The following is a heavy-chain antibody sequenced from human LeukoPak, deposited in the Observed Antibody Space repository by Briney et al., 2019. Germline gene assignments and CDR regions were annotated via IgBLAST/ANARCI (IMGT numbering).Heavy chain of an antibody. Sequence: GASVKVSCKASGYTFTSYGISWVRQAPGQGLEWMGWISAYNGNTNYAQKLQGRVTMTTDTSTSTAYMELRSLRSDDTAVYYCARDPAPLYSGYDYYYYGMDVWGQGTTVPSP. CDR3: ARDPAPLYSGYDYYYYGMDV. V-gene: IGHV1-18*01. CDR2: ISAYNGNT. CDR1: GYTFTSYG. D-gene: IGHD5-12*01. J-gene: IGHJ6*02.